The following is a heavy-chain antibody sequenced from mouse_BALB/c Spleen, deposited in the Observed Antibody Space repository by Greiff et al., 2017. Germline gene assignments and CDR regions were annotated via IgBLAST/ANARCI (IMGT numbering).Heavy chain of an antibody. D-gene: IGHD2-4*01. CDR1: GFTFSSYA. CDR2: ISSGGSYT. V-gene: IGHV5-9-4*01. Sequence: EVKLQESGGGLVKPGGSLKLSCAASGFTFSSYAMSWVRQSPEKRLEWVAEISSGGSYTYYPDTVTGRFTISRDNAKNTLYLEMSSLRSEDTAMYYCARGDYDYDKFAYWGQGTLVTVSA. CDR3: ARGDYDYDKFAY. J-gene: IGHJ3*01.